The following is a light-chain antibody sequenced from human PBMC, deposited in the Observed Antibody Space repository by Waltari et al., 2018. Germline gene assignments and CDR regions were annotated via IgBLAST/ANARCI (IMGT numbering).Light chain of an antibody. J-gene: IGLJ1*01. CDR3: SSYTATRHYV. CDR2: DVS. V-gene: IGLV2-14*03. CDR1: SSDVGGYNF. Sequence: QSALTQPASVSGSPGQSITISCTGTSSDVGGYNFVSWYQQYPGKAPKLVIYDVSARPSGASDRFSGSKSDNTASLVISGLQPEDEADYYCSSYTATRHYVFGTGTKVTVL.